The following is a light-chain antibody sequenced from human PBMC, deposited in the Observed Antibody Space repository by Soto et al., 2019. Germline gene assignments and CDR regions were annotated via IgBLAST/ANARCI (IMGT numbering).Light chain of an antibody. CDR3: AAWDDSLNGHWV. CDR1: SSNIGRNS. Sequence: QSVLTQPPSASGTPGQRVTISCSGSSSNIGRNSVNWYQQVPGMAPKLLINSNNQRPSWVPDRFSGSKSGTSASLAISGLQSEDEADYYCAAWDDSLNGHWVFGGGTKLTVL. J-gene: IGLJ3*02. CDR2: SNN. V-gene: IGLV1-44*01.